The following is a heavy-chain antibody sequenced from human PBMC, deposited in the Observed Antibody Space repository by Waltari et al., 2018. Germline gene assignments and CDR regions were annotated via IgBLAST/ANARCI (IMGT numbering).Heavy chain of an antibody. CDR3: ARERIAAAGFDY. V-gene: IGHV4-39*07. J-gene: IGHJ4*02. D-gene: IGHD6-13*01. CDR1: GASISSSSYY. CDR2: IYYSGST. Sequence: QLQLQESGPGLVKPSETPSLTCTVPGASISSSSYYWGWIRQPPGKGLECIGSIYYSGSTYYNPSLKSRVTISVDTSKNQFSLKLSSVTAADTAVYYCARERIAAAGFDYWGQGTLVTVSS.